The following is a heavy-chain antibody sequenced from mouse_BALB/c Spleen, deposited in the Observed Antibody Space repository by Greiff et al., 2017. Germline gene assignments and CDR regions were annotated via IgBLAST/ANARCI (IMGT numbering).Heavy chain of an antibody. CDR3: AKSLGRYFDV. J-gene: IGHJ1*01. Sequence: EVNLVESGGGLVKPGGSLKLSCAASGFTFSSYAMSWVRQSPEKRLEWVAEISSGGSYTYYPDTVTGRFTISRDNAKNTLYLEMSSLRSEDTAMYYCAKSLGRYFDVWGAGTTVTVSS. CDR1: GFTFSSYA. D-gene: IGHD3-1*01. V-gene: IGHV5-9-4*01. CDR2: ISSGGSYT.